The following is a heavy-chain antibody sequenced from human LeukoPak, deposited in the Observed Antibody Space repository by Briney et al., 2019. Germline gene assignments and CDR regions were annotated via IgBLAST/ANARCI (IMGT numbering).Heavy chain of an antibody. CDR2: INPSGGST. D-gene: IGHD3-22*01. CDR3: ARDGVSVQVVRESGGMDV. CDR1: GYTFVDHY. J-gene: IGHJ6*02. Sequence: ASVNVSCKASGYTFVDHYIHWVRQAPGQGLEWMGIINPSGGSTSYAQKFQGRVTMTRDTSTSTVYMELSSLRSEDTAVYYCARDGVSVQVVRESGGMDVWGQGTTVTVSS. V-gene: IGHV1-46*01.